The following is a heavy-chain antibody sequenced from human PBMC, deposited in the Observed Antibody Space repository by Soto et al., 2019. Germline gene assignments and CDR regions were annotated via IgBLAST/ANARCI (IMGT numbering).Heavy chain of an antibody. D-gene: IGHD5-12*01. V-gene: IGHV3-30-3*01. CDR1: GFTFSSYA. Sequence: QVQLVESGGGVVQPGRSLRLSCADSGFTFSSYAMHWVRQAPGKGLEWVAVISYDGSNKYYADSVKGRFTISRDNSKNTLYLQMNSLRAEDTAVYYCARETLEMATNFDYWGQGTLVTVSS. CDR3: ARETLEMATNFDY. CDR2: ISYDGSNK. J-gene: IGHJ4*02.